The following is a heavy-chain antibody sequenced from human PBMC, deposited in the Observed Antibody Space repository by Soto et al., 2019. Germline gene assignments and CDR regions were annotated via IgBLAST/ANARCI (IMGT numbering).Heavy chain of an antibody. V-gene: IGHV4-38-2*01. J-gene: IGHJ5*02. CDR3: ARGGGVDTAMGGNWFDP. D-gene: IGHD5-18*01. Sequence: SETLSLTCAVSGYSISSGYYWGWIRQPPGKGLEWIGSIYHSGSTYYNPSLKSRVTISVDTSKNQFSLKLSSVTAADTAVYYCARGGGVDTAMGGNWFDPWGQGTLVTVSS. CDR2: IYHSGST. CDR1: GYSISSGYY.